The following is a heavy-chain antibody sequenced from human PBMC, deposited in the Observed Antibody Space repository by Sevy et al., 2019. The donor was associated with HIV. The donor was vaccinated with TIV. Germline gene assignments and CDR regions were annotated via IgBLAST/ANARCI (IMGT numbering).Heavy chain of an antibody. CDR2: INPNSGGT. CDR3: AREYCSSTSCYDDAFDI. D-gene: IGHD2-2*01. V-gene: IGHV1-2*02. CDR1: GYTFTGYY. Sequence: ASVKVSCKASGYTFTGYYMHWVRQAPGQGLEWMGWINPNSGGTNYAQMFQGRVTMTRDTSISTAYMELSRLRSDDTAVYYCAREYCSSTSCYDDAFDIWGQGTMVTVSS. J-gene: IGHJ3*02.